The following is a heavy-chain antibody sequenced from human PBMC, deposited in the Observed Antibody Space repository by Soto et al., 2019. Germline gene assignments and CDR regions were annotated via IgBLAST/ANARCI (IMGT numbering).Heavy chain of an antibody. CDR1: GGSISSYY. Sequence: QVQRQESGPGLVKPSETLSLTCTVSGGSISSYYWSWIRQPPGKGLEWIGYIYYSGSTNYNPSLKSRVTISVDTSKNQFSLKLSSVTAADTAVYYCARDPGYYDSSGYFDYWGQGTLVTVSS. V-gene: IGHV4-59*01. J-gene: IGHJ4*02. CDR2: IYYSGST. CDR3: ARDPGYYDSSGYFDY. D-gene: IGHD3-22*01.